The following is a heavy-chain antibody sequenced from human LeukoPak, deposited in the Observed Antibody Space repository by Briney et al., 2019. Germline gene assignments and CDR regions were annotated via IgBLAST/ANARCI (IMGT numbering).Heavy chain of an antibody. J-gene: IGHJ4*02. CDR1: GFTFGDYA. D-gene: IGHD1-26*01. CDR2: IRSKAYGGTT. Sequence: GGSLRLSCTASGFTFGDYAMSWFRQAPGKGLEWVGFIRSKAYGGTTEYAASVKGRFTISRDDSKNTLYLQMNSLKTEDTAVYYCTTDSYSGSYYSTRDYWGQGTLVTVSS. CDR3: TTDSYSGSYYSTRDY. V-gene: IGHV3-49*03.